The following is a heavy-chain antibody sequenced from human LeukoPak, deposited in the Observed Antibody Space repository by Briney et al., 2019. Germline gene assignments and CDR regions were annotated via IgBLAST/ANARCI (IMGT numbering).Heavy chain of an antibody. CDR3: ARDVGWDYYDSSGYFCPFDY. D-gene: IGHD3-22*01. J-gene: IGHJ4*02. CDR1: GYTFTSYG. Sequence: ASVKVSCTASGYTFTSYGISWVRQAPGQGLEWMGWISAYNDNTNYAQKLQGRVTMTTDTSTSTAYMEPRSLRSDDTAVYYCARDVGWDYYDSSGYFCPFDYWGQGTLVTVSS. V-gene: IGHV1-18*01. CDR2: ISAYNDNT.